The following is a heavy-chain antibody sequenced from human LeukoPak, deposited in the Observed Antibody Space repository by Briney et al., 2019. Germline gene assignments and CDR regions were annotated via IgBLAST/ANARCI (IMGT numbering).Heavy chain of an antibody. CDR1: GFTFSNFE. V-gene: IGHV3-48*03. CDR2: IDFTGRTI. Sequence: GGSLRLSCAASGFTFSNFEMTWVRQAPGKGLEWLSYIDFTGRTIYYADSVKGRFTISRDNARNSVSLQMISLRAEDTAVYYCARGFGLASYYYSMDVWGKGTTVTISS. CDR3: ARGFGLASYYYSMDV. J-gene: IGHJ6*03. D-gene: IGHD3/OR15-3a*01.